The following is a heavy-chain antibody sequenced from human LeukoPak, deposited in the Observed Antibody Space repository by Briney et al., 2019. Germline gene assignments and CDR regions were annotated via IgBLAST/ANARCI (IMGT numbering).Heavy chain of an antibody. Sequence: ASVKVSCKASGYTFTSYAMHWVRQAPGQRLEWMGWINAGNGNTKYSQKFQGRVTITRDTSASTAYMELSSLRSEDTAVYYCAREIRSYYYDSSGPDYWGQGTLVTVSS. CDR3: AREIRSYYYDSSGPDY. CDR2: INAGNGNT. V-gene: IGHV1-3*01. CDR1: GYTFTSYA. J-gene: IGHJ4*02. D-gene: IGHD3-22*01.